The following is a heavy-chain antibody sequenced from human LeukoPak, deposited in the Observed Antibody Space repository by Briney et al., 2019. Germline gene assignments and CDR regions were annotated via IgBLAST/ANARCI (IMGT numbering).Heavy chain of an antibody. J-gene: IGHJ4*02. CDR1: GFTFSSSA. D-gene: IGHD2-21*02. CDR2: ISASGGST. CDR3: AKGGVTPPDY. Sequence: GGSLRLSCAASGFTFSSSAMSWVRQAPGKGLVWVSAISASGGSTYYADSVKGWFTISRDNSKNTLYLQMNSLRAEDTAVYYCAKGGVTPPDYWGQGTLVTVSS. V-gene: IGHV3-23*01.